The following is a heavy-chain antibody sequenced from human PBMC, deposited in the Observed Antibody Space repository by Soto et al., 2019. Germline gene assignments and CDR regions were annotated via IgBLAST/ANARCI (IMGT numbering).Heavy chain of an antibody. CDR2: IDHSGST. CDR1: GDSIRSRNW. D-gene: IGHD4-17*01. Sequence: QVQLQESGPGLVKPSGTLSLTCAVSGDSIRSRNWWSWVRQPPGKGLEWIGEIDHSGSTNYNPSLKTRVTISIDMSNNQFSLKLSSVTAADTAVYYCATSMTTLTPSWFDPWGQGTLVTVSS. V-gene: IGHV4-4*02. J-gene: IGHJ5*02. CDR3: ATSMTTLTPSWFDP.